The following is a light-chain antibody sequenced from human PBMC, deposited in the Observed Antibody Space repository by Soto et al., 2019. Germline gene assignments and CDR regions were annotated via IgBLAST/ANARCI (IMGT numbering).Light chain of an antibody. V-gene: IGKV2-30*02. CDR2: KVS. CDR3: MQGTHWPIT. J-gene: IGKJ5*01. CDR1: QSLVHSDGIAY. Sequence: DVVMTQSPLSLPVTLGQPASMWVRSSQSLVHSDGIAYFSWFQQRPGRSPRRLIYKVSNRDSGVPARFSGSGSGTDFALKISRVEAEDVGVYYCMQGTHWPITFGQGTRLEIK.